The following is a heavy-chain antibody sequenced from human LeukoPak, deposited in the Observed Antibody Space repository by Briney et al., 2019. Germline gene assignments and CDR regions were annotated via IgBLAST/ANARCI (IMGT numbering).Heavy chain of an antibody. Sequence: PGGSLRLSCAASGFTFSSYGMHWVRQAPGKGLEWVAFIRYDGSNKYYADSVKGRFTISRDNSKNKLYLQMNSLRAEDTAVYYCAKDHSIVVVPAATYGNWFDPWGQGTLVTVSS. D-gene: IGHD2-2*01. CDR3: AKDHSIVVVPAATYGNWFDP. J-gene: IGHJ5*02. CDR2: IRYDGSNK. CDR1: GFTFSSYG. V-gene: IGHV3-30*02.